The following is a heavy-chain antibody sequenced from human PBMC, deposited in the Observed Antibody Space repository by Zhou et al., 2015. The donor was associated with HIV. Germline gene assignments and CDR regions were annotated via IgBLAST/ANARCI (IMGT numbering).Heavy chain of an antibody. CDR3: ARPGGHCSSTSCYGDAFDI. J-gene: IGHJ3*02. V-gene: IGHV1-69*02. Sequence: QVQLVQSGAEVKKPGSSVKVSCKASGGTFSSYTISWVRQAPGQGLEWMGRIIPILGIANYAQKFQGRVTITADKSTSTAYMELSSLRSEDTAVYYCARPGGHCSSTSCYGDAFDIWGQGTMVTVSS. CDR2: IIPILGIA. D-gene: IGHD2-2*01. CDR1: GGTFSSYT.